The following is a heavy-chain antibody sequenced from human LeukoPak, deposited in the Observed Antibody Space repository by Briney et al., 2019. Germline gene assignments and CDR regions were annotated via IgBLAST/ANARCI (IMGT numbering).Heavy chain of an antibody. D-gene: IGHD3-9*01. Sequence: RGSLRLSCAASGFTFSSFARSWVRQAPGKGLEWVSGISGSDSTYYADSVKGRFTISRDNSKNTLYLQMNSLRAADTAIYYCAKGVRFLDWWILDYWGQGSLVTVSS. J-gene: IGHJ4*02. CDR1: GFTFSSFA. V-gene: IGHV3-23*01. CDR3: AKGVRFLDWWILDY. CDR2: ISGSDST.